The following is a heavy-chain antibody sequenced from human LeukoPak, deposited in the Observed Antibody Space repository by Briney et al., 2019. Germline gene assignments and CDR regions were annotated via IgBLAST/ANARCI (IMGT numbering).Heavy chain of an antibody. V-gene: IGHV3-48*02. CDR3: ARVDYPYYFDY. D-gene: IGHD4/OR15-4a*01. J-gene: IGHJ4*02. Sequence: PGGSLRLSCAASGFTFSSYSMNWVRQAPGKGLEWVSYISSSSTIYYADSVKGRFTISRDNAKNSLYLQMNSLRDEDTAVYYCARVDYPYYFDYWGQGTLVTVSS. CDR2: ISSSSTI. CDR1: GFTFSSYS.